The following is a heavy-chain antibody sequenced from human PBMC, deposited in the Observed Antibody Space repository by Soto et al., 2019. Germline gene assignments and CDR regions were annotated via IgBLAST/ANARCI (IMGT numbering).Heavy chain of an antibody. CDR3: AKVLGSSGWVYWYFDL. CDR2: ISGSGAST. Sequence: EVQLLESGGGLVQPGGSLRLSCAASGFTFSSYAMSWVRQAPGKGLEWVSAISGSGASTYYANSVKGRFTISRDNSKNTLYLKMNSLRAEDTAVYDCAKVLGSSGWVYWYFDLWGRGTLVTVSS. CDR1: GFTFSSYA. J-gene: IGHJ2*01. V-gene: IGHV3-23*01. D-gene: IGHD6-19*01.